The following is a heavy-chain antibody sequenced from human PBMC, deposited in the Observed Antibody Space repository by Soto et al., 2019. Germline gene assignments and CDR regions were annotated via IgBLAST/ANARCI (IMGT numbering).Heavy chain of an antibody. CDR1: GGSINGGSYY. CDR3: ARRENYRETSGYYGFVDY. Sequence: QVQLQESGPGLVTPLQTLSLTCTVSGGSINGGSYYWSLIRQHPGKGLEWIGYISDSGSTYYNPSLCTRATISVEASKNQCSLKLNSVTAAATAVYSCARRENYRETSGYYGFVDYWGQGTLVTVSS. V-gene: IGHV4-31*03. J-gene: IGHJ4*02. D-gene: IGHD3-22*01. CDR2: ISDSGST.